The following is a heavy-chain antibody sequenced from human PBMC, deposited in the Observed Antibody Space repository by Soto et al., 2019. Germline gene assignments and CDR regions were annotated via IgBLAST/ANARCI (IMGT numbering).Heavy chain of an antibody. J-gene: IGHJ4*02. Sequence: ASETLSLTCTVSGGSISSSSYYWGWIRQPPGKGLEWIGSIYYSGSTYYNPSLKSRVTISVDTSKNQFSLKLSSVTAADTAVYYCARQWLETPYFDYWGQGTLVTVS. CDR3: ARQWLETPYFDY. D-gene: IGHD6-19*01. CDR2: IYYSGST. V-gene: IGHV4-39*01. CDR1: GGSISSSSYY.